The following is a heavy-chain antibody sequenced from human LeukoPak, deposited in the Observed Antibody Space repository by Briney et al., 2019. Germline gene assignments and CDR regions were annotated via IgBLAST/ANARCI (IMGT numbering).Heavy chain of an antibody. V-gene: IGHV3-33*08. CDR2: IWYDGSNQ. D-gene: IGHD1-26*01. CDR3: ATDRNSGKYYDY. J-gene: IGHJ4*02. CDR1: GFTFRSYA. Sequence: PGGSLRLSCAASGFTFRSYAMSWVRQAPGKGLEWVAVIWYDGSNQYYVDSVKGRFTVSRDNAKNTLYLQMNSLRAEDTAVYYCATDRNSGKYYDYWGQGTLVTVSS.